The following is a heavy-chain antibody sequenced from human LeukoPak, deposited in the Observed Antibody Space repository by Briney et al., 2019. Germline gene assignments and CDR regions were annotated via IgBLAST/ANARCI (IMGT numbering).Heavy chain of an antibody. D-gene: IGHD5-18*01. V-gene: IGHV4-4*07. Sequence: SETLSLTCTVSGGSISSYYWSWIRQPAGKGLEWIGRIYTSGSTNYNPSLKSRVTMSVDTSKNQLSLTLSSVTAADTAVYYCARDLGGYSDGSYYYFMDVWGKGTTVTVSS. CDR2: IYTSGST. CDR1: GGSISSYY. J-gene: IGHJ6*03. CDR3: ARDLGGYSDGSYYYFMDV.